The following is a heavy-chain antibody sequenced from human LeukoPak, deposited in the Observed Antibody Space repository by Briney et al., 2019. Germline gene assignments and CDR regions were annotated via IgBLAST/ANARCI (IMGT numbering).Heavy chain of an antibody. CDR1: GGSFSGYY. CDR3: ARGQQELRSSWFYP. V-gene: IGHV4-34*01. J-gene: IGHJ5*02. Sequence: TETLSLTCAVYGGSFSGYYWSWIRQPPGKGLEWIGEINHSGSTNYNSSLKSRVTISVDTSKNQFSLKLTSVTAADTAVYYCARGQQELRSSWFYPWGQGTLVTVSS. D-gene: IGHD1-7*01. CDR2: INHSGST.